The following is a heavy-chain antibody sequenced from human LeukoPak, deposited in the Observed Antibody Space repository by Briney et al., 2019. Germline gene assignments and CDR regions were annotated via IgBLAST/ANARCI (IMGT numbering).Heavy chain of an antibody. J-gene: IGHJ4*02. Sequence: SETLSLTCTVSGGSISSSSYYWGWIRQPPGKGLEWIGSIYYRGSTYYNESLESRVTISIDTSKNQFSLKLNSVTAADTAMYYCAKSGGYGLIDYWGQGTLVTVSS. CDR1: GGSISSSSYY. CDR2: IYYRGST. D-gene: IGHD1-26*01. CDR3: AKSGGYGLIDY. V-gene: IGHV4-39*01.